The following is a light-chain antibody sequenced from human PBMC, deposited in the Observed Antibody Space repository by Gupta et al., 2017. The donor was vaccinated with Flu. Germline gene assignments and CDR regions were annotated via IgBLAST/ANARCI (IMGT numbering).Light chain of an antibody. CDR3: QSYDSGLSASV. V-gene: IGLV1-40*01. CDR1: SSNVGAGYD. CDR2: GNS. Sequence: QSVLTTPPSVSGAPGQRVHISCTASSSNVGAGYDVHWYQQVPGTAPKLLIYGNSNRPSGVPDRFSGSKSGTSASLAITGHQAEDEADYYCQSYDSGLSASVFGGGTRLTVL. J-gene: IGLJ3*02.